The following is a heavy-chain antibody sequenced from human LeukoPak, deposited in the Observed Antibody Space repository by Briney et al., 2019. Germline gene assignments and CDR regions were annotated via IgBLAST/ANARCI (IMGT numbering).Heavy chain of an antibody. CDR1: GFTFSSYA. V-gene: IGHV3-23*01. CDR2: LSGSGGIR. Sequence: PGGSLRHSCAASGFTFSSYAMSWVRQAPGKGLEWVSVLSGSGGIRYYADSVKGRFTISRDNSKNTLYLQMNSLRAEDTAVYYCAKRIAAAGIGYYFDYWGQGTLVTVSS. D-gene: IGHD6-13*01. J-gene: IGHJ4*02. CDR3: AKRIAAAGIGYYFDY.